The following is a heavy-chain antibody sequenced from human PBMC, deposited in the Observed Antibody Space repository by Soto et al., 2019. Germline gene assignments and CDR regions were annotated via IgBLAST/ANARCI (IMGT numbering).Heavy chain of an antibody. D-gene: IGHD2-21*02. J-gene: IGHJ4*02. CDR1: GFTFSSYA. CDR2: IAYHGVNQ. CDR3: ATDPHCGGDCYAWYYFDY. Sequence: QVQLVESGGGVVQPGRSLRLSCAASGFTFSSYAMHWVRQAPGKGLEWVALIAYHGVNQYYADSVKGRFTISRDNSKNTLYLQMNSLRAEDTAVYYCATDPHCGGDCYAWYYFDYWGQGTLVTVSS. V-gene: IGHV3-30-3*01.